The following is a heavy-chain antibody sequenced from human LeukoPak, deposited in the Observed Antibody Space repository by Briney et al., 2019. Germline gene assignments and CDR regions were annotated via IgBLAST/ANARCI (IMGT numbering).Heavy chain of an antibody. J-gene: IGHJ1*01. CDR3: ARDSPAEYFQH. CDR1: GYTFTSYG. V-gene: IGHV1-18*01. CDR2: ISAYNGNT. Sequence: ASVKVSCKASGYTFTSYGISWARQTPGQGLEWMGWISAYNGNTNYAQKLQGRVTMTTDTSTSTAYMELRSLRSDDTAVYYCARDSPAEYFQHWGQGTLVTVSS.